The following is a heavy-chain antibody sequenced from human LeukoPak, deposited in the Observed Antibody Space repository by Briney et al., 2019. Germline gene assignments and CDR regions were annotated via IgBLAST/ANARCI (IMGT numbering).Heavy chain of an antibody. CDR3: ARGYSSGWYGGLYYYYYMDV. V-gene: IGHV4-59*08. D-gene: IGHD6-13*01. CDR1: GGSISSYY. J-gene: IGHJ6*03. Sequence: SSETLSLTCTVSGGSISSYYWSWIRQPPGKGLEWIGYIYYSGSTNYNPSLKSRVTISVDTSKNQFSLKLSSVTAADTAVYYCARGYSSGWYGGLYYYYYMDVWGKGTTVTVSS. CDR2: IYYSGST.